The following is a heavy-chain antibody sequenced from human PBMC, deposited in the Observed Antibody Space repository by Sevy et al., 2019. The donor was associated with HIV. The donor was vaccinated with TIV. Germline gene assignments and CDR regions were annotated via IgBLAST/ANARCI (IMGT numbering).Heavy chain of an antibody. J-gene: IGHJ4*02. Sequence: ASVKVSCKTSGGNFRSYAITWVRQAPGQGLEWMGGIIPIFGTANYAQKFQGRVTITADESTSTAYMELSSLRSEDTAVYYCARHDSSGYFHFDYWGQGTLVTVSS. CDR3: ARHDSSGYFHFDY. V-gene: IGHV1-69*13. D-gene: IGHD3-22*01. CDR2: IIPIFGTA. CDR1: GGNFRSYA.